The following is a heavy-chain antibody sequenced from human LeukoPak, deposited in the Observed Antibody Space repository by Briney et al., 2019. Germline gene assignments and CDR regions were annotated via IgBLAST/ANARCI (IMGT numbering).Heavy chain of an antibody. J-gene: IGHJ4*02. CDR3: CGSGWFAGPFGY. Sequence: SETLSLTCSVSGGSITKNGYYWGWIRQSPETGLEWIGSMHYSGSTYYNPSLNSRVTISVDTSKNQFSLKLTSVTAADTAVYYCCGSGWFAGPFGYWGQGALVTVSS. CDR1: GGSITKNGYY. V-gene: IGHV4-39*07. CDR2: MHYSGST. D-gene: IGHD6-19*01.